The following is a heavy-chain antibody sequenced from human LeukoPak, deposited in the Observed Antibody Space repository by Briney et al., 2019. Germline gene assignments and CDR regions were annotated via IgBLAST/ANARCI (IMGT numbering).Heavy chain of an antibody. CDR2: INTDGTVT. CDR3: ATKQWLAPPPDS. V-gene: IGHV3-74*01. D-gene: IGHD6-19*01. J-gene: IGHJ4*02. CDR1: GFTFSRYW. Sequence: GGSLRLSCAASGFTFSRYWISWVRQAPGKGLESVSRINTDGTVTTYADSVKGRFTVSRDNADNTMFLQMNSVRDEDTAVYYCATKQWLAPPPDSWGQGTPVTVSS.